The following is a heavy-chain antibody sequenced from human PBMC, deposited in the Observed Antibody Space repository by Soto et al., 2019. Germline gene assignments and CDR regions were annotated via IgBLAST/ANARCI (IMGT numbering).Heavy chain of an antibody. CDR1: GFTFSSYS. D-gene: IGHD2-15*01. CDR3: ARDRQKALVVVAATGGFDY. V-gene: IGHV3-30*04. J-gene: IGHJ4*02. Sequence: QVQLVESGGGVVKPGRSLRLSCAVSGFTFSSYSMHWVRQDPDMGLEWVAFISFAGNNKYYADSVKGRFTISRDNSNNMVYLEMNSLRPDDTAVYYCARDRQKALVVVAATGGFDYWGQGTPVTVSS. CDR2: ISFAGNNK.